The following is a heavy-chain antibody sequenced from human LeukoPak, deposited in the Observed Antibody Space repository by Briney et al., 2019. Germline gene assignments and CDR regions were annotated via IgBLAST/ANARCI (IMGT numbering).Heavy chain of an antibody. CDR2: MRYDGSNR. CDR1: GFTLSSYG. J-gene: IGHJ6*03. CDR3: AKGVKVPLLRYFSYYMDV. V-gene: IGHV3-30*02. D-gene: IGHD3-9*01. Sequence: PGGSLRLSCAASGFTLSSYGMHWVRQAPGKGLEWVAFMRYDGSNRNYADSVKGRFTISRDNYKNTLYLQMNSLRAEDTAVYYCAKGVKVPLLRYFSYYMDVWGKGTTVTISS.